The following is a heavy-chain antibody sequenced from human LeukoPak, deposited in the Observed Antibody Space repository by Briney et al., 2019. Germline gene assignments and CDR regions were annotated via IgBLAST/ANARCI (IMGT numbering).Heavy chain of an antibody. Sequence: ASVTVSCKASGYTFTGFYLHWVRQAPGQGVEGMGWITPNSCGTDYALKFQGRVTMTRDTSISTAYKELSRLRSDDTAVYYCARVGFDWLFQYDYWGQGTLVTVSS. CDR3: ARVGFDWLFQYDY. CDR2: ITPNSCGT. V-gene: IGHV1-2*02. CDR1: GYTFTGFY. J-gene: IGHJ4*02. D-gene: IGHD3-9*01.